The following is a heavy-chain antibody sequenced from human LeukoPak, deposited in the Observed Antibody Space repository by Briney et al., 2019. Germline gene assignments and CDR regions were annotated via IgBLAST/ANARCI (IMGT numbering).Heavy chain of an antibody. Sequence: SETLSLTCTVSGGSLSSYYWSWIRQPPGKGREWIGYIYYSGSTNYNPSLKSRVTISVDTSKNQFSLKLSSVTAADTAVYYCARGDSSGYYGLYNWFDPWGQGTLVTVSS. CDR2: IYYSGST. CDR3: ARGDSSGYYGLYNWFDP. CDR1: GGSLSSYY. D-gene: IGHD3-22*01. V-gene: IGHV4-59*01. J-gene: IGHJ5*02.